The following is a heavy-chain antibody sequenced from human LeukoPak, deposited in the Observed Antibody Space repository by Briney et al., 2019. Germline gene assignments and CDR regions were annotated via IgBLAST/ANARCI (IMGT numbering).Heavy chain of an antibody. Sequence: GGSLRLSCAASGFTFSSYAMHWVRQAPGKGLEYVSAISSNGGSTYYANSVKGRFTISRDNSKNTLYLQMGSLRAEDMAVYYCARSESKIWFGELSFDYWGQGTLVTVSS. CDR3: ARSESKIWFGELSFDY. CDR2: ISSNGGST. CDR1: GFTFSSYA. J-gene: IGHJ4*02. D-gene: IGHD3-10*01. V-gene: IGHV3-64*01.